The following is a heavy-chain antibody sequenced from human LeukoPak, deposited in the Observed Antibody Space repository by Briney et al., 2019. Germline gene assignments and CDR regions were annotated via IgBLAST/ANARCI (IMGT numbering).Heavy chain of an antibody. CDR3: ARAGGSGWSL. J-gene: IGHJ4*02. D-gene: IGHD6-19*01. V-gene: IGHV4-34*01. CDR1: GGSFSGYY. Sequence: SETLSLTCAVYGGSFSGYYWSWIRQPPGKGLEWIGEINHSGSTNYNPSLKSRVTISVDTSKNQFSLKLSSVTAADTAVYYCARAGGSGWSLWGQGTLVTVSS. CDR2: INHSGST.